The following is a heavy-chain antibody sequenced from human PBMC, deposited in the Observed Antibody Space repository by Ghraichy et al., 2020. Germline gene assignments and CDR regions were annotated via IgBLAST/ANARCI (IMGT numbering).Heavy chain of an antibody. V-gene: IGHV7-4-1*02. CDR2: INTNTGNP. D-gene: IGHD3-3*01. J-gene: IGHJ5*02. CDR1: GYTFTSYA. CDR3: ARGAPWSGYQYNWFDP. Sequence: ASVKVSCKASGYTFTSYAMNWVRQAPGQGLEWMGWINTNTGNPTYAQGFTGRFVFSLDTSVSTAYLQISSLKAEDTAVYYCARGAPWSGYQYNWFDPWGQGTLVTVSS.